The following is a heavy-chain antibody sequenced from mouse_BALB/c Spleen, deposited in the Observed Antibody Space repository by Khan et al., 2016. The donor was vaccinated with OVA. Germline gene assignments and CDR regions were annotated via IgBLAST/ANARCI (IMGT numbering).Heavy chain of an antibody. CDR2: INSDGDYT. J-gene: IGHJ3*01. CDR3: ASPLTGSLAY. V-gene: IGHV5-6*01. CDR1: GFTFSTYG. Sequence: EVELVESGGDLVKPGGSLRLSCAASGFTFSTYGMSWVRQPPDKRLEWVATINSDGDYTYYPDTVKGRFTISRNNAENTLYLQMSSLKSEDTAIYYCASPLTGSLAYWGQETLVTVSA. D-gene: IGHD4-1*01.